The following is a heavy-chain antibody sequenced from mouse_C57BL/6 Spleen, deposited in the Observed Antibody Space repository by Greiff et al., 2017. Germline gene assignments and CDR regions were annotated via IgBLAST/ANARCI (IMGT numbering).Heavy chain of an antibody. Sequence: EVQLQESGPGLVKPSQSLSLTCSVTGYSITSGYYWNWIRQFPGNKLEWMGYISYDGSNNYNPSLKNRISITRDTSKNQFFLKLNSVTTEDTATYYCAIITTVVRDAMDYWGQGTSVTVSS. CDR1: GYSITSGYY. V-gene: IGHV3-6*01. CDR3: AIITTVVRDAMDY. J-gene: IGHJ4*01. CDR2: ISYDGSN. D-gene: IGHD1-1*01.